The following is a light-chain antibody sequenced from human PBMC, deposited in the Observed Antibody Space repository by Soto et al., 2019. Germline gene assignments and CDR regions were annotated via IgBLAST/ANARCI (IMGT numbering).Light chain of an antibody. Sequence: QSALTQPRSVSGSPGQTVTISCTGTSSDVGGYNFVSWYQQHPGKAPKLMIYDVTKRSSGVPDRFSGSKSGNTASLAISGLLAEDEADYYCCSYAGTYTLVFGGGTKVTVL. CDR3: CSYAGTYTLV. CDR2: DVT. J-gene: IGLJ3*02. CDR1: SSDVGGYNF. V-gene: IGLV2-11*01.